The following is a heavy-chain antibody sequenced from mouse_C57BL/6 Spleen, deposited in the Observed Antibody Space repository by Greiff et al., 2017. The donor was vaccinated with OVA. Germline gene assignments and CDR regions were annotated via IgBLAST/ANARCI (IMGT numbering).Heavy chain of an antibody. J-gene: IGHJ4*01. D-gene: IGHD2-5*01. CDR2: INPNNGGT. V-gene: IGHV1-18*01. CDR3: AREGLHYSNYGYYAMDY. Sequence: VQLKQSGPELVKPGASVKIPCKASGYTFTDYNMDWVKQSHGKSLEWIGDINPNNGGTIYNQKFKGKATLTVDKSSSTAYMELRSLTSEDTAVYYCAREGLHYSNYGYYAMDYWGQGTSVTVSS. CDR1: GYTFTDYN.